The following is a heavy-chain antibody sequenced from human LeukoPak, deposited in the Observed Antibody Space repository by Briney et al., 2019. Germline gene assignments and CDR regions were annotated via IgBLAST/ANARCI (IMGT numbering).Heavy chain of an antibody. Sequence: SETLSLTCVVSGGSFSGYYWSWIRQPPGKGLEWIAEINDSGRTNYNPSLKSQVTISVDTSKNQFSLKLSSVTAADTAVYYCARVITIFGVVSDYWGQGTLVTVSS. D-gene: IGHD3-3*01. J-gene: IGHJ4*02. V-gene: IGHV4-34*01. CDR2: INDSGRT. CDR1: GGSFSGYY. CDR3: ARVITIFGVVSDY.